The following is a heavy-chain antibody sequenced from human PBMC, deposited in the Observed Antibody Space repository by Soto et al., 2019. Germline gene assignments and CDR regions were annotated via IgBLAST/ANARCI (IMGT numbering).Heavy chain of an antibody. D-gene: IGHD2-8*01. CDR2: ISGSGGST. V-gene: IGHV3-23*01. Sequence: GGSLRLSCASSGFTFSSYAMSLVRQAPGKGLEWVSAISGSGGSTYCADSVKGRFTISRDNSKNTLYLQMNSLRAEDTAVYYCAKTKGPYYYYGMDVWGQGTTVTVSS. CDR1: GFTFSSYA. CDR3: AKTKGPYYYYGMDV. J-gene: IGHJ6*02.